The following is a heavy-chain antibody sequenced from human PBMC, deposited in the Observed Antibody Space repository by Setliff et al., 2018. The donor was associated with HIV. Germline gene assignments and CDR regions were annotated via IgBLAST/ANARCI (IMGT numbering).Heavy chain of an antibody. CDR1: GGSFNDYY. D-gene: IGHD2-15*01. CDR2: IDHSGST. J-gene: IGHJ3*02. CDR3: AREHCSGGSCNGFDI. V-gene: IGHV4-34*01. Sequence: SETLSLTCAVYGGSFNDYYWTWIRQPPGKGLEWIGEIDHSGSTKYHASLKSRVTISLDTSRNQFSLKLGSVTAADTAMYYCAREHCSGGSCNGFDIWGQGTMVTVSS.